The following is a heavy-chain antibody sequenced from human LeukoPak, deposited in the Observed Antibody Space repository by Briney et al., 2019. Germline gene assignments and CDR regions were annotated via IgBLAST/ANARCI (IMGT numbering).Heavy chain of an antibody. Sequence: PGGSLRLSCAASGFTFDDYAMHWVRQAPGKGLEWVSLISWDGGSTYYADSVKGRFTISRDNSKNSLYLQMNSLRAEDTALYYCAKDIWVGATAGDAFDIWGQGTMVTVSS. V-gene: IGHV3-43D*03. CDR2: ISWDGGST. CDR3: AKDIWVGATAGDAFDI. CDR1: GFTFDDYA. D-gene: IGHD1-26*01. J-gene: IGHJ3*02.